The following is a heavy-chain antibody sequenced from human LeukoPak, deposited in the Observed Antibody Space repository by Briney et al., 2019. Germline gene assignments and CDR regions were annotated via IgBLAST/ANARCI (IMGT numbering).Heavy chain of an antibody. V-gene: IGHV4-34*01. Sequence: KTSETLSLTCAVYGGSFSGYYWSWIRQPPGKGLEWIGEINHSGSTNYNPSLKSRVTISVDTSKNQFSLKLSSVTAADTAVYYCARPRCYYYGMDVWGQGTTVTVSS. CDR1: GGSFSGYY. J-gene: IGHJ6*02. CDR3: ARPRCYYYGMDV. CDR2: INHSGST.